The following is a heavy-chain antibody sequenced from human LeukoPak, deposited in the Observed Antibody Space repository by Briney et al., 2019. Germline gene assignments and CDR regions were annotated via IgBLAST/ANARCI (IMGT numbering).Heavy chain of an antibody. J-gene: IGHJ3*02. Sequence: PGRSLRLSCAASGFTFSNYFMHWVRQAPGKGLEWVADIASDGSHTFYVESVKGRFTISRDNSKNTLYLQMNSLRAVDTAVYFCARERQDTVIHSGAFDIWGQGTMVTVSS. CDR2: IASDGSHT. V-gene: IGHV3-30*04. CDR1: GFTFSNYF. D-gene: IGHD2-21*02. CDR3: ARERQDTVIHSGAFDI.